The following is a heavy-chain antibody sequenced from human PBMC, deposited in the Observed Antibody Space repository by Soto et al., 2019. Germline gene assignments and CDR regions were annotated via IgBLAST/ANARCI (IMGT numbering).Heavy chain of an antibody. CDR2: ISGSVGST. CDR1: GFTFSSYA. CDR3: AKKQQLVLGYMDV. Sequence: EVQLLESGGGLVQPGGSLRLSCAASGFTFSSYAMSWVRQAPGKGLEWVSAISGSVGSTYYADSVKGRFTISRDNSKNTLYLKMNSLRAEDTAVYYCAKKQQLVLGYMDVWGKGTTVTVSS. D-gene: IGHD6-13*01. J-gene: IGHJ6*03. V-gene: IGHV3-23*01.